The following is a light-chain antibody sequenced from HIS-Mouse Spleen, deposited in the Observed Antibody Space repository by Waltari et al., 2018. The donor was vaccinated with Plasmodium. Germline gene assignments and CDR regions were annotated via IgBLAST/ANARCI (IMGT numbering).Light chain of an antibody. CDR2: DAS. CDR1: QSVSSY. V-gene: IGKV3-11*01. Sequence: EIVLTQSPATLSLSPGERAPLSCRASQSVSSYLAWYQQKPGQAPRLLIYDASNRATGIPARFSGSGSGTDFTLTISSLEPEDFAVYYCQQRSNWPPTFSGGTKVEIK. CDR3: QQRSNWPPT. J-gene: IGKJ4*01.